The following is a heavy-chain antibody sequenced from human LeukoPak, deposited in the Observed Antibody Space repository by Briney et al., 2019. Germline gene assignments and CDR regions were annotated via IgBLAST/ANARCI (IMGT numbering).Heavy chain of an antibody. D-gene: IGHD3-10*01. J-gene: IGHJ4*02. V-gene: IGHV3-23*01. CDR1: GFTFSGYA. CDR3: AKGRYYGSGKWGYFEY. CDR2: ISGSGGST. Sequence: GGSLRLSCAASGFTFSGYAMSWVRQAPGNGLEWVSGISGSGGSTYYADSVKGRLTISRDNSKNTLYLPMNSLRAEDTAVYYCAKGRYYGSGKWGYFEYWGQGTLVTVSS.